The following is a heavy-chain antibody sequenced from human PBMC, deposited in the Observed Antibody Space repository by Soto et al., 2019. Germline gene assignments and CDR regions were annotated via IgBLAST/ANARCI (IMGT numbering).Heavy chain of an antibody. J-gene: IGHJ4*02. CDR1: GYTFTGYY. D-gene: IGHD1-26*01. V-gene: IGHV1-2*02. CDR2: IDPNSGGT. Sequence: GASVKVSCKASGYTFTGYYMHWVRQAPGQGLEWMGWIDPNSGGTNYAQKFQGRVTVTRDTSISTAYMELSRLRSDDTAVYYCASWGAWEMGARTGLDYWGQGTLVTVSS. CDR3: ASWGAWEMGARTGLDY.